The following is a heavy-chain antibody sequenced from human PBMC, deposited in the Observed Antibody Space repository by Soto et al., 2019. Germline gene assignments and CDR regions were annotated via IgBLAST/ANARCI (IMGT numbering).Heavy chain of an antibody. V-gene: IGHV3-66*01. CDR2: IYSGGST. J-gene: IGHJ4*02. D-gene: IGHD6-13*01. CDR3: ARAVQQQLARRPQYYFDY. CDR1: GFTVSSNY. Sequence: GGSLRLSCAASGFTVSSNYMSWVRQAPGKGLEWVSVIYSGGSTYYADSVKGRFTISRDNSKNTLYLQMNSLRAEDTAVYYCARAVQQQLARRPQYYFDYWGQGTLVTVSS.